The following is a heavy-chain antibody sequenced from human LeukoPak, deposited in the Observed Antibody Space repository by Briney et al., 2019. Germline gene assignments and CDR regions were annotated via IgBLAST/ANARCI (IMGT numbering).Heavy chain of an antibody. V-gene: IGHV1-69*05. CDR2: IIPIFGTA. D-gene: IGHD6-19*01. CDR1: GGTFSNYA. J-gene: IGHJ3*02. CDR3: ARVDQWLVPGAFDI. Sequence: SVKVSCKASGGTFSNYAISWVRQAPGQGLEWMGRIIPIFGTANYAQKFQGRVTITTDESTSTAYMELSSLRSEDTAVYYCARVDQWLVPGAFDIWGQGTMVTVSS.